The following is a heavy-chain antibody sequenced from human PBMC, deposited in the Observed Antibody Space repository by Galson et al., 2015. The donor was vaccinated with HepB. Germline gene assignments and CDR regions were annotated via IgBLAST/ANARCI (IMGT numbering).Heavy chain of an antibody. CDR2: IWYDGSNK. Sequence: SLRLSCAASGFTFSSYGMHWVRQAPGKGLEWVAVIWYDGSNKYYADSVKGRFTISRDNSKNTLYLQMNSLRAEDTAVYYCARAGGYSSSWERYYYYYHMDVWGKGTTVTVSS. CDR1: GFTFSSYG. J-gene: IGHJ6*03. D-gene: IGHD6-13*01. CDR3: ARAGGYSSSWERYYYYYHMDV. V-gene: IGHV3-33*01.